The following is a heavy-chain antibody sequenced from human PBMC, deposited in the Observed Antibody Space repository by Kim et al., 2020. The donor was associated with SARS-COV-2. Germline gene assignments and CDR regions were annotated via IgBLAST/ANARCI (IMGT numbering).Heavy chain of an antibody. V-gene: IGHV3-30*01. CDR3: ARVPTAMVTGTLYYFDY. J-gene: IGHJ4*02. D-gene: IGHD5-18*01. Sequence: VKGRFTSARDKSKNTLYLEMNRTRAEDTAVYYCARVPTAMVTGTLYYFDYWGQGTLVTVSS.